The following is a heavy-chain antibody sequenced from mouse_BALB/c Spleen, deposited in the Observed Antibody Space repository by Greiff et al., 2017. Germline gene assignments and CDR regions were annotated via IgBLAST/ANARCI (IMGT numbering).Heavy chain of an antibody. D-gene: IGHD4-1*01. J-gene: IGHJ4*01. CDR3: ARYDWGAMDY. Sequence: EVKLMESGGGLVQPGGSRKLSCAASGFTFSSFGMHWVRQAPEKGLEWVAYISSGSSTIYYADTVKGRFTISRDNPKNTLFLQMTSLRSEDTAMYYCARYDWGAMDYWGQGTSVTVSS. CDR1: GFTFSSFG. CDR2: ISSGSSTI. V-gene: IGHV5-17*02.